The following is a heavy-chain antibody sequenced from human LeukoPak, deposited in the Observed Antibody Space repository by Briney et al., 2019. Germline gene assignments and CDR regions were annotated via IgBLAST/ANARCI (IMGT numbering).Heavy chain of an antibody. CDR2: INHSGST. CDR1: GGSFSGYY. CDR3: ARATIEAYCGGDCYSDYYYYYMDV. V-gene: IGHV4-34*01. Sequence: SETLSLTCAVYGGSFSGYYWSWIRQPPGKGLEWIGEINHSGSTNYNPSLKSQVTISVDTSKNQFSLKLSSVTAADTAVYYCARATIEAYCGGDCYSDYYYYYMDVWGKGTTVTVSS. J-gene: IGHJ6*03. D-gene: IGHD2-21*02.